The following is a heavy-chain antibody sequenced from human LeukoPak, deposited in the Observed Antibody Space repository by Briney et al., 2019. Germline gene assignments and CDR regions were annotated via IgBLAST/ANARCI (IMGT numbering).Heavy chain of an antibody. Sequence: SETLSLTCTVSGGSISSYYWSWIRQPPGKGLEWIGYIYYSGSTNYNPSLKSRVTISVDTSKNQSSLKLSSVTAADTAVYYCARLYSSSHAFSYWGQGTLVTVSS. CDR1: GGSISSYY. J-gene: IGHJ4*02. CDR3: ARLYSSSHAFSY. V-gene: IGHV4-59*01. D-gene: IGHD6-13*01. CDR2: IYYSGST.